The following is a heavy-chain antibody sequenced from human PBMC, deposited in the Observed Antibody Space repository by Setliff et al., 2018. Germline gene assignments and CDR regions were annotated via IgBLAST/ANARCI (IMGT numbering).Heavy chain of an antibody. CDR3: VRGQGPRTVVAIPFDH. J-gene: IGHJ4*02. V-gene: IGHV1-18*01. CDR1: GYTFTSYG. D-gene: IGHD3-22*01. Sequence: GASVKVSCKASGYTFTSYGISWVRQAPGQGLEWMGGTIPIFGTTNYAQRFQGRVTMTTDTSTSTAYMELTSLTSDDTALYYCVRGQGPRTVVAIPFDHWGQGTLVTVSS. CDR2: TIPIFGTT.